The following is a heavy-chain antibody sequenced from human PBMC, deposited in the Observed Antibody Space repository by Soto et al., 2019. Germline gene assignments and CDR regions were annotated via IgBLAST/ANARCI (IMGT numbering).Heavy chain of an antibody. D-gene: IGHD2-15*01. J-gene: IGHJ5*02. CDR3: ATDRGGYCSGGSCSERWCRP. CDR2: INTGNGNT. Sequence: SLEWMGWINTGNGNTKYSQKFQARVTITRDTSANTGYMQLSSLRSEDTAFYYCATDRGGYCSGGSCSERWCRPWGKGTLVTVS. V-gene: IGHV1-3*04.